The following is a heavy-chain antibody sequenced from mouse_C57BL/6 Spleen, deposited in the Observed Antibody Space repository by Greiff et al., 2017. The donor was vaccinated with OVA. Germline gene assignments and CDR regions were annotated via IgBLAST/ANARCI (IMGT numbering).Heavy chain of an antibody. CDR1: GYSITSGYD. CDR2: ISYSGST. V-gene: IGHV3-1*01. J-gene: IGHJ4*01. CDR3: ARGNYDSEYAMDY. Sequence: EVQLQESGPGMVKPSQSLSLTCTVTGYSITSGYDWHWIRHFPGNKLEWIGYISYSGSTNYNQSLKSRIPITQDTSKNHFFLKLHAVITEDTATYYYARGNYDSEYAMDYWGQGTSVTVSS. D-gene: IGHD1-1*01.